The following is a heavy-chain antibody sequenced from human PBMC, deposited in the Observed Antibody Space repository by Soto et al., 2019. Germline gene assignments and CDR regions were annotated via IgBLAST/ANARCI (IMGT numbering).Heavy chain of an antibody. Sequence: QVQLVESGGGVVQPGRSLRLSCAASGFTFTSYAMYWVRQAPGKGLEWVAVISFDGSKKYSADSVKGRFTISRDNSKYTLFLQMNSLRAEDTAVYYCARPAGYYDYVWGSYRLDYWGQGTLVTVSS. V-gene: IGHV3-30-3*01. J-gene: IGHJ4*02. CDR1: GFTFTSYA. D-gene: IGHD3-16*02. CDR2: ISFDGSKK. CDR3: ARPAGYYDYVWGSYRLDY.